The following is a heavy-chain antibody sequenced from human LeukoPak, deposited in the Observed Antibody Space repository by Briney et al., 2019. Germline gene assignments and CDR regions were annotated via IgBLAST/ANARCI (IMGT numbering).Heavy chain of an antibody. V-gene: IGHV3-21*01. Sequence: GGSLRLSCAASGFTFSSYSMNWVRQAPGKGLEWVSSISSKSTYIYYADSVKGRFTISRDNAKSSLYLQTNSLRAEDTAIYYCARIHIAVAGITDYWGQGTLITVSS. J-gene: IGHJ4*02. CDR2: ISSKSTYI. CDR1: GFTFSSYS. CDR3: ARIHIAVAGITDY. D-gene: IGHD6-19*01.